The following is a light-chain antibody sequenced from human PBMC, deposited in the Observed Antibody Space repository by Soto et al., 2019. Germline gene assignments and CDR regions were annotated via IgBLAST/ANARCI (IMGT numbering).Light chain of an antibody. CDR2: DAS. J-gene: IGKJ5*01. V-gene: IGKV3-15*01. Sequence: IQMTQSPSTLSVSPGERATLSCRASQSVSSNLAWYQQKPGQAPRLLIYDASTRATGIPARFSGSGSGTEFTLTISSLQSEDFAVYYCQQYNNWPLTFGQGTRLEIK. CDR1: QSVSSN. CDR3: QQYNNWPLT.